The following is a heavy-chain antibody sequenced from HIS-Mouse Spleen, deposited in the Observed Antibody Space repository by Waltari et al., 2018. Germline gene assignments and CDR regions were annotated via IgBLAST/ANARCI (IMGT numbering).Heavy chain of an antibody. CDR3: AKDKHHAFDY. CDR1: GFTFSSYG. Sequence: QVQLVESGGGVVQPGRSLRLSCAASGFTFSSYGMHWVRQAPGKGLEWVAVRSYDGRNKYYADSVKGRFTISRDNSKNTLYLQMNSLRAEDTAVYYCAKDKHHAFDYWGQGTLVTVSS. V-gene: IGHV3-30*18. CDR2: RSYDGRNK. J-gene: IGHJ4*02.